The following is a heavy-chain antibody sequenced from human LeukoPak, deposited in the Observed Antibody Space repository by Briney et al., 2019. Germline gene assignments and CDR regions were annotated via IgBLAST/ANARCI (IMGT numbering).Heavy chain of an antibody. V-gene: IGHV1-8*01. Sequence: VASVKVSFKASGYTFTSYDINWVRQATGQGLEWMGWMNPNSGNTGYAQKFQGRVTMTRNTSISTAYMELSGLRSEDTAVYYCAREREFDAFDIWGQGTMVTVSS. D-gene: IGHD3-10*01. CDR2: MNPNSGNT. J-gene: IGHJ3*02. CDR1: GYTFTSYD. CDR3: AREREFDAFDI.